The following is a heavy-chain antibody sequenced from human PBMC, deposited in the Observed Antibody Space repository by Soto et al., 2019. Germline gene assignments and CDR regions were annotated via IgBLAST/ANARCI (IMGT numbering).Heavy chain of an antibody. CDR3: ARERAVLRYFDWPPDP. V-gene: IGHV1-18*01. CDR2: ISAYNGNT. J-gene: IGHJ5*02. Sequence: ASVTVSCKASGYTFTSYGISWVRQAPGQGLEWMGWISAYNGNTNYAQKLQGRVTMTTDTSTSTAYMELRSLRSDDTAVYYCARERAVLRYFDWPPDPWGQGTLVTVSS. D-gene: IGHD3-9*01. CDR1: GYTFTSYG.